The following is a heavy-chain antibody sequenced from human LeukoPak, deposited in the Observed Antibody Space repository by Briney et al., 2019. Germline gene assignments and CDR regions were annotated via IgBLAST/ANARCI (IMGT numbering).Heavy chain of an antibody. J-gene: IGHJ4*02. V-gene: IGHV3-7*04. D-gene: IGHD2-15*01. CDR3: ARGDKFSGDY. CDR1: GLTFSTSG. CDR2: IHQDGNEK. Sequence: QPGGSLRLSCTASGLTFSTSGFNWVRQAPGKGLEWVANIHQDGNEKYYVDSVKGRFTISRDNAKNSLYLQMNSLRAEDTAVYYCARGDKFSGDYWGQGTLVTVSS.